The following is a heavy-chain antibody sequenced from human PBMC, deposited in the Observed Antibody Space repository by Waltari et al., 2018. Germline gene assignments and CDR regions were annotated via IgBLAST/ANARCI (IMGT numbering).Heavy chain of an antibody. V-gene: IGHV3-48*03. CDR3: ARVAITGTGFDF. CDR1: GFTFSTYE. CDR2: IRSSGTSI. J-gene: IGHJ4*02. D-gene: IGHD1-20*01. Sequence: EMQLVDSGGGLALPGGSLRLSCAASGFTFSTYEMNWARQAPGKGLEWGSYIRSSGTSIYYADSVKCRFTISRDNAQDSLYLQMNSLRAEDTAVYYCARVAITGTGFDFWGQGSLVTVSS.